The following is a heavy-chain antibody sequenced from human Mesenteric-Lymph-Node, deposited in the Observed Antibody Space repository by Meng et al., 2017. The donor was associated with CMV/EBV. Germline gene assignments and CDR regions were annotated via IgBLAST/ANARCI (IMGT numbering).Heavy chain of an antibody. Sequence: GESLKISCAASGFTFSDYYMSWIRQAPGKGLEWVSYISSSGSTIYYADSVKGRFTISRDNSKNTLYLQMNSLRAEDTAVYYCAKYSSSWYGVNNWFDPWGQGTLVTVSS. V-gene: IGHV3-11*01. CDR2: ISSSGSTI. CDR3: AKYSSSWYGVNNWFDP. J-gene: IGHJ5*02. CDR1: GFTFSDYY. D-gene: IGHD6-13*01.